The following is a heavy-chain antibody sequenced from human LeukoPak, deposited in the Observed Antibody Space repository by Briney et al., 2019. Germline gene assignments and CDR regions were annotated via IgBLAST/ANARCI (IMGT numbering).Heavy chain of an antibody. V-gene: IGHV3-33*01. CDR3: AREWGLIAVAGGPGY. D-gene: IGHD6-19*01. CDR2: IWYDRHNK. J-gene: IGHJ4*02. Sequence: GGSLRLSCAASGFAFSKYGMHWVRQAPGKGLEWLAIIWYDRHNKYYADSVKGRFTISRDSSENALFLEMNELRVEDTAMYYCAREWGLIAVAGGPGYWGQGTLVTVSS. CDR1: GFAFSKYG.